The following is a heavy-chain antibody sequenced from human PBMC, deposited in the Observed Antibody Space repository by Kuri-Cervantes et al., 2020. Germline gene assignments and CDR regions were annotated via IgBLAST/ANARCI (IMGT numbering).Heavy chain of an antibody. CDR1: GGSISSYY. CDR2: IYTSGST. D-gene: IGHD1-26*01. V-gene: IGHV4-4*07. J-gene: IGHJ4*02. Sequence: ESLKISCTVSGGSISSYYWSWIRQPAGKGLEWIGRIYTSGSTNYNPSLKSRVTISVDTSKNQFTLKLSSVTAADTAVYYCARELVRVGATKRYYFDYWAREPWSPSPQ. CDR3: ARELVRVGATKRYYFDY.